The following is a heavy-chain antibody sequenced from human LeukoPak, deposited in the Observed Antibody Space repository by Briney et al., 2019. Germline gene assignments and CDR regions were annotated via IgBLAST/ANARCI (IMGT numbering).Heavy chain of an antibody. D-gene: IGHD4-17*01. CDR1: GGTIISYA. V-gene: IGHV1-69*13. J-gene: IGHJ4*02. Sequence: SVKVSCKASGGTIISYAISWVRQHPGRELEWMGGIIHIFGTANYAQKFQDGVTTTAEETTNKSFLEQMNLRSEDEAGYYCARDRVCSPGTTDYWCQGTLVTVSS. CDR3: ARDRVCSPGTTDY. CDR2: IIHIFGTA.